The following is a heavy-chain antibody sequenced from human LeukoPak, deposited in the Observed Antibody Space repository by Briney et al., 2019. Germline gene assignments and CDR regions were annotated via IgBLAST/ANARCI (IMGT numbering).Heavy chain of an antibody. Sequence: QSGPTLVNPTQTLTLTCSFSGFSLSSSGVGVGWIRQPPGKALEWLALIFWNDDKRYSPSLKSRLTITKDTSKNQVVLTMTNMDPVDTATYYCAHRGLPESPYYFYGMDVWGQGTTVTVSS. D-gene: IGHD1-14*01. CDR2: IFWNDDK. J-gene: IGHJ6*02. V-gene: IGHV2-5*01. CDR3: AHRGLPESPYYFYGMDV. CDR1: GFSLSSSGVG.